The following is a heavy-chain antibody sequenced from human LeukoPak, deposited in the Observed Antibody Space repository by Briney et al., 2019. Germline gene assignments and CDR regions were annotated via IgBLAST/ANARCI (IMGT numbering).Heavy chain of an antibody. V-gene: IGHV4-38-2*01. Sequence: PGGSLRLSCAASGFTFSDYYMSWIRQPPGKGLEWIGSIYYSGSTYYKPSLKSRVTISLDTSKNQFSLKLSSVTAADTAVYYCARAYSPPQWSPFDYWGQGTLVTVSS. D-gene: IGHD6-13*01. J-gene: IGHJ4*02. CDR3: ARAYSPPQWSPFDY. CDR1: GFTFSDYY. CDR2: IYYSGST.